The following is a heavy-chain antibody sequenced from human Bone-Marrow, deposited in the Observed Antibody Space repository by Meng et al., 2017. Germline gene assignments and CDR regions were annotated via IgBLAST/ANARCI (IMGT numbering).Heavy chain of an antibody. J-gene: IGHJ4*02. CDR3: VRDENISLGKLFGDY. D-gene: IGHD2-21*01. CDR2: IIPNSGDT. CDR1: GYPFTAYY. Sequence: ASVKVSCKPSGYPFTAYYIHWVRQAPGQGLEWMGPIIPNSGDTLYAPKFQGRGSMTADTSIGTAYVELSGLRSDDTAIYYCVRDENISLGKLFGDYWGQGTLVTVSS. V-gene: IGHV1-2*06.